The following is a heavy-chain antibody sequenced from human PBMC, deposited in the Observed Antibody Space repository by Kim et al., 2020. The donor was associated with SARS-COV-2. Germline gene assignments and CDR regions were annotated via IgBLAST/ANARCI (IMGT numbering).Heavy chain of an antibody. CDR1: GDSVSSNIAT. Sequence: SQTLSLTCAISGDSVSSNIATWNWIRQSPSRGLEWLGRTYYRSKWYNDYAVSVKSRITINPDTSKNQFSLHLNSVPPEDTAVYYCARATGGGKGSFHFWGQGTMVTVSS. CDR3: ARATGGGKGSFHF. D-gene: IGHD7-27*01. V-gene: IGHV6-1*01. CDR2: TYYRSKWYN. J-gene: IGHJ3*01.